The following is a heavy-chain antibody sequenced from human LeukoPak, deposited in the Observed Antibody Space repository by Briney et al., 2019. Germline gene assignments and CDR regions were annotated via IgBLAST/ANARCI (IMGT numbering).Heavy chain of an antibody. CDR3: ARLYYDSSGYADY. Sequence: PSETLSLTCTVSGGSISSYYWSWIRQPPGKGLEWIGYIYYSWSTNYNPSLKSRVTISVDTSKNQFSLKLSSVTAADTAVYYCARLYYDSSGYADYWGQGTLVTVSS. CDR1: GGSISSYY. J-gene: IGHJ4*02. V-gene: IGHV4-59*01. D-gene: IGHD3-22*01. CDR2: IYYSWST.